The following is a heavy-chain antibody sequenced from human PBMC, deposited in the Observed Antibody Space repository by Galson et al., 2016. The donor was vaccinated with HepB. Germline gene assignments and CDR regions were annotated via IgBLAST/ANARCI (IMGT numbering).Heavy chain of an antibody. CDR1: GFSLSTRGVG. CDR2: IYWDDDK. D-gene: IGHD3-3*01. J-gene: IGHJ5*02. CDR3: ARWTYYDFWGDSEYNYFDP. V-gene: IGHV2-5*02. Sequence: PALVKPTQTLTLTCTFSGFSLSTRGVGVGWVRQPPGKALEWLALIYWDDDKRYSPSLKSRLTITKDTSKNQVVLTVINMDPVDTATYYCARWTYYDFWGDSEYNYFDPWGQGTLVTVSS.